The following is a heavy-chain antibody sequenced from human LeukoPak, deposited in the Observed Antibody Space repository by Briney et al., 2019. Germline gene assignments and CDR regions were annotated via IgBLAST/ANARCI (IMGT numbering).Heavy chain of an antibody. CDR3: ARDLSDYDDSSGYYYGIDY. D-gene: IGHD3-22*01. Sequence: GRSLRLSCAASGFTFSSYAMHWVRQAPVKGLEWVAVISYDGSNKYYADSVKGRFTISRDNSKNTLYLQMNSLRAEDTAVYYCARDLSDYDDSSGYYYGIDYWGQGTLVTVSS. CDR1: GFTFSSYA. J-gene: IGHJ4*02. CDR2: ISYDGSNK. V-gene: IGHV3-30-3*01.